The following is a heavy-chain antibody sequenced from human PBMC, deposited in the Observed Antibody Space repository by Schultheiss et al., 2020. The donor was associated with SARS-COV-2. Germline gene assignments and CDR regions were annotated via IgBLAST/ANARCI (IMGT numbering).Heavy chain of an antibody. V-gene: IGHV3-48*01. CDR3: ARAVGYYGSGSYSKPYYFDY. Sequence: GGSLRLSCAASGFTFSSYSMNWVRQAPGKGLEWVSYISSSSSTIYYADSVKGRFTISRDNSKNTLYLQMNSLRAEDTAVYYCARAVGYYGSGSYSKPYYFDYWGQGTLVTVS. D-gene: IGHD3-10*01. CDR1: GFTFSSYS. CDR2: ISSSSSTI. J-gene: IGHJ4*02.